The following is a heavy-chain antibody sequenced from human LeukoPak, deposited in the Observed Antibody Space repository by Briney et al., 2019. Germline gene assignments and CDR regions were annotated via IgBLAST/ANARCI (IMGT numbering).Heavy chain of an antibody. Sequence: SETLSLTCAVYSGSFSGYYWSWIRQPPGKGLEWIGEINHSGSTNYNPSLKSRVTISVDTSKNQFSLKLSSVTAADTAVYYCARGNRIAVAFFDYWGQGTLVTVSS. J-gene: IGHJ4*02. V-gene: IGHV4-34*01. CDR1: SGSFSGYY. CDR2: INHSGST. D-gene: IGHD6-19*01. CDR3: ARGNRIAVAFFDY.